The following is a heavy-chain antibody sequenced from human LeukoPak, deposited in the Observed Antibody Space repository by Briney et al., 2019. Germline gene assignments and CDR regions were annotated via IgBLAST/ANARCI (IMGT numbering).Heavy chain of an antibody. D-gene: IGHD6-19*01. CDR2: IYTSGST. CDR3: ARESPKRYSSGWSFDY. Sequence: SETLSLTCTVSGGSISSYYWSWIRQPAGKGLEWIGRIYTSGSTNYNPSLKSRVTISVDKSKNQFSLKLSSVTAADTAVYYCARESPKRYSSGWSFDYWGQGTLVTVSS. CDR1: GGSISSYY. V-gene: IGHV4-4*07. J-gene: IGHJ4*02.